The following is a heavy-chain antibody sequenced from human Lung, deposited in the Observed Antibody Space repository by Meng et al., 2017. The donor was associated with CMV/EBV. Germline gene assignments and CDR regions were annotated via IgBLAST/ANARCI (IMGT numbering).Heavy chain of an antibody. V-gene: IGHV2-5*02. CDR3: ALFTGSWFDP. Sequence: QITLKESGPQLVKPTQTLTLTCTFSGFSLSTSEVGVGWIRQPPGKALEWLAVIYWDDDKRYSPSLKSRLTITKDTSKNQVVLTLTNMDPVDTATYYCALFTGSWFDPWGQGTLVTVSS. CDR1: GFSLSTSEVG. J-gene: IGHJ5*02. D-gene: IGHD1-14*01. CDR2: IYWDDDK.